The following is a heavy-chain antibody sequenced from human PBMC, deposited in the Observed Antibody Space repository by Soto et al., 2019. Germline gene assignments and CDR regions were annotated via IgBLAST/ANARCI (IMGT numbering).Heavy chain of an antibody. CDR3: XXXTDASGYYYVSDF. J-gene: IGHJ4*02. CDR2: TSDSGTST. Sequence: EVPLLGSGGGLVQPGGSLRLSCTASGFTFSNYAMTWFRQAPGKGLEWVSTTSDSGTSTFYADSVSGRFTISRDNYKNMLYLQXHGLRXXDXXXYXXXXXTDASGYYYVSDFWGQGTLVTVSS. CDR1: GFTFSNYA. D-gene: IGHD3-22*01. V-gene: IGHV3-23*01.